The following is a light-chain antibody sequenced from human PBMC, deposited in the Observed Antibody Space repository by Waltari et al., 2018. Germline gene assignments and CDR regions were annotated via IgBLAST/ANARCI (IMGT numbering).Light chain of an antibody. CDR3: QQYNTNSHYS. J-gene: IGKJ2*03. V-gene: IGKV1-5*03. CDR2: KAS. CDR1: ETIFSW. Sequence: DIQMTQSPSTLSASVGDTVTITGRDSETIFSWLAWYQQKPGTPPKLLIYKASSLETGVPLRFSGRGFGVEFTLTISGLQPDDFATYYCQQYNTNSHYSFGQGTKVEIK.